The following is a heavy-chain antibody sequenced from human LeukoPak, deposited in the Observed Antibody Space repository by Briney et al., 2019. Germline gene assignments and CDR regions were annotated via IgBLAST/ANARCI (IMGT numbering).Heavy chain of an antibody. CDR1: GFTFSNAW. CDR2: IKSKTDGGTT. V-gene: IGHV3-15*01. J-gene: IGHJ4*02. CDR3: TTDRLLWFGELFRLDY. D-gene: IGHD3-10*01. Sequence: GGSLRLSCAASGFTFSNAWMSWVRQAPGKGLEWVGRIKSKTDGGTTDYAAPVKGRFTISRDDSKNTLYLQMNSLKTEDTAVYYCTTDRLLWFGELFRLDYWGQGTLVTVSS.